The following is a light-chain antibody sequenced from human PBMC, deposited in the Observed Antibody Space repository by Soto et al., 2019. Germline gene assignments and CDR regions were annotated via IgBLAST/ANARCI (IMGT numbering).Light chain of an antibody. V-gene: IGKV3-20*01. CDR1: QSINSNY. Sequence: EVGLTQSPGTLSLSPGERVTLSCRPSQSINSNYLAWYQQKPGQAPRLLIYGASRRATGIPDRFSGSGSGTDFTLTISRLEPEDSAVYYCQQYGSSPSFGGGTKVDI. CDR3: QQYGSSPS. CDR2: GAS. J-gene: IGKJ4*01.